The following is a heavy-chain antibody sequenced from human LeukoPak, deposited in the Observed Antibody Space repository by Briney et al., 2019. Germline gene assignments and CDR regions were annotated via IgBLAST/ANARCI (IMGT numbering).Heavy chain of an antibody. CDR3: AIRYSSGWYRYFDY. CDR2: INHSGST. Sequence: SETLSLTCAVYGGSFSGYYWSWIRQPPGKGLEWIGKINHSGSTNYNPSLKSRVTISVDTSKNQFSLKLSSVTAADTAVYYCAIRYSSGWYRYFDYWGQGTLVTVSS. V-gene: IGHV4-34*01. CDR1: GGSFSGYY. J-gene: IGHJ4*02. D-gene: IGHD6-19*01.